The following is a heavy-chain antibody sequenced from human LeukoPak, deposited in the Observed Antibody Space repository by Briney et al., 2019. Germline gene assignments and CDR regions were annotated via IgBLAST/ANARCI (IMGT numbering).Heavy chain of an antibody. D-gene: IGHD3-22*01. CDR2: ISGSGGST. CDR3: AKVLLRDYYDSSGYRAPFDY. Sequence: GGSLRLSCAASGFTFSSYWMSWVRQAPGKGLEWVSAISGSGGSTYYADSVKGRFTISRDNSKNTLYLQMNSLRAEDTAVYYCAKVLLRDYYDSSGYRAPFDYWGQGTLVTVSS. CDR1: GFTFSSYW. V-gene: IGHV3-23*01. J-gene: IGHJ4*02.